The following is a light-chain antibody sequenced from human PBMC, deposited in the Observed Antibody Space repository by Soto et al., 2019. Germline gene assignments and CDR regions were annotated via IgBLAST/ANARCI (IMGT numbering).Light chain of an antibody. CDR1: QSVSSY. J-gene: IGKJ4*01. Sequence: IVLTQSPATLSLSPGERATLSCRASQSVSSYLAWYQQKPGQAPRLLIYDASNRATGIPARFRGSGSGTDSTLTISSLEPEDFAVYYCQQRSNWLLTFGRGTKVEI. CDR3: QQRSNWLLT. V-gene: IGKV3-11*01. CDR2: DAS.